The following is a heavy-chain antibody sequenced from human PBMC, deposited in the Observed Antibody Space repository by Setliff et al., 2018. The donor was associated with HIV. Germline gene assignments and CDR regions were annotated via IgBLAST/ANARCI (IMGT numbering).Heavy chain of an antibody. V-gene: IGHV4-4*02. CDR3: AREVGHRSGYYRGSFDY. CDR1: GASISSGNW. D-gene: IGHD6-19*01. Sequence: SETLSLTCAVSGASISSGNWWSWIRQPPGKGLEYIGSAFYSDNTYYKPSLKNRVTISVDTSKNQFSLKLTSVTAADTAVYYCAREVGHRSGYYRGSFDYWGQGTLVTVSS. CDR2: AFYSDNT. J-gene: IGHJ4*02.